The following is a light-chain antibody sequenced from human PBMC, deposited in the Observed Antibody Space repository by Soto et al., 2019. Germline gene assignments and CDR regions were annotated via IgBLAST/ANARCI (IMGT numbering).Light chain of an antibody. J-gene: IGLJ1*01. CDR2: EVS. CDR1: SSHVETYNL. Sequence: QSVLTQPASVSGSPGQSISISCTGTSSHVETYNLVSWYQQSSGKAPKLMIYEVSKRPSGVSNRFSGSKSGNTASLTISGLQAEDEADYYCCSYAGTNTYLLGTGTNVTVL. CDR3: CSYAGTNTYL. V-gene: IGLV2-23*02.